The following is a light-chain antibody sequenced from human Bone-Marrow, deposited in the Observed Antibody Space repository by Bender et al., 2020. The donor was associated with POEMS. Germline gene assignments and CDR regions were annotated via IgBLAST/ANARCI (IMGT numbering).Light chain of an antibody. CDR3: AVWDDSLNGWV. Sequence: SALTQPASVSGSPGQSVTISCTGSSSDVGGSKFVSWHQQHPGKAPKVILYDVSKRTSGVPDRFSGSRSGTSASLAISGLQSEDEADYYCAVWDDSLNGWVFGGGTKLTVL. CDR2: DVS. V-gene: IGLV2-11*01. J-gene: IGLJ3*02. CDR1: SSDVGGSKF.